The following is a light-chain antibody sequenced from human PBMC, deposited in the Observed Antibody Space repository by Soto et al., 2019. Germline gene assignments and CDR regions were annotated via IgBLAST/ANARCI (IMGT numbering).Light chain of an antibody. CDR1: QSINRW. Sequence: DMQMTQSPSTLSASVGDRVTITCRASQSINRWLAWYQHKPGKAPALLIYEASSLESGDPSRFSGSGFGPEFTLTFCSLQPDEFAIYHCHPYKRYRTFGQGAKV. CDR2: EAS. CDR3: HPYKRYRT. J-gene: IGKJ1*01. V-gene: IGKV1-5*03.